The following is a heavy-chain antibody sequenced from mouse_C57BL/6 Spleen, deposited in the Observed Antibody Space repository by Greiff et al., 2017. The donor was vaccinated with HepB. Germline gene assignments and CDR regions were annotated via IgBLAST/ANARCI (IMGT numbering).Heavy chain of an antibody. CDR3: ASGGFAY. V-gene: IGHV5-4*03. CDR1: GFTFSSYA. CDR2: ISDGGSYT. Sequence: EVKLQESGGGLVKPGGSLKLSCAASGFTFSSYAMSWVRQTPEKRLEWVATISDGGSYTYYPDNVKGRFTISRDNAKNNLYLQMSHLKSEDTAMYYCASGGFAYWGQGTLVTVSA. J-gene: IGHJ3*01.